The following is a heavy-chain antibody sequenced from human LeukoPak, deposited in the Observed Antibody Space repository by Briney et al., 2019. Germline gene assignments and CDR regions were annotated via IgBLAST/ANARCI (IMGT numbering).Heavy chain of an antibody. CDR3: ARALVAAASRGAMDV. CDR2: ISSSSSYI. D-gene: IGHD6-6*01. CDR1: GFTFSSYS. V-gene: IGHV3-21*01. Sequence: PGGSLRLSCAASGFTFSSYSMNWVRQAPGKGLEWVSSISSSSSYIYYADSVKGRFTISRDNAKNSLYLQMNSLRAEDTAVYYCARALVAAASRGAMDVWGKGTTVTVSS. J-gene: IGHJ6*03.